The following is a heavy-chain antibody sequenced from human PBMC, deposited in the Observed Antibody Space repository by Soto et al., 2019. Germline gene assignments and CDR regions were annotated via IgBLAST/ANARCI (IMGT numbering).Heavy chain of an antibody. J-gene: IGHJ4*01. V-gene: IGHV6-1*01. CDR3: ARGEQYSGRIFDY. CDR2: TYYRSKWYY. Sequence: SQTLSLACAITGDSVSSNSAGWSWVRQSPSRGLEWLGRTYYRSKWYYEYAVSVRGRITINPDTSKNQYSLQLNSVTPEDTAVYFCARGEQYSGRIFDYWGQGTLVTVSS. CDR1: GDSVSSNSAG. D-gene: IGHD1-26*01.